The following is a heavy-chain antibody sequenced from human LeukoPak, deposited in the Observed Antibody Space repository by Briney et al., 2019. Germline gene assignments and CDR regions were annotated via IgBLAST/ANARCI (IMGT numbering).Heavy chain of an antibody. CDR1: GFTFSSYS. D-gene: IGHD4-17*01. J-gene: IGHJ4*02. V-gene: IGHV3-21*01. Sequence: GGSLRLSCAASGFTFSSYSMNWVRQAPGKGLEWVSSISSSTTYIYYADSVKGRFTISRDNAKNSLYLQMNSLRAEDTAVYYCARDRYGDYAFDYWGQGTLVTVSS. CDR2: ISSSTTYI. CDR3: ARDRYGDYAFDY.